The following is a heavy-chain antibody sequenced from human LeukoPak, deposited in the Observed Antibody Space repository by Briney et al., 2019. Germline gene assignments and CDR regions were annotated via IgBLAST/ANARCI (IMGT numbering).Heavy chain of an antibody. V-gene: IGHV1-18*01. CDR2: ISAYNGNT. CDR3: ARVRLPPPGPMKYNWFDP. CDR1: GGTFSSYA. J-gene: IGHJ5*02. Sequence: ASVKVSCKASGGTFSSYAISWVRQAPGQGLEWMGWISAYNGNTNYAQKLQGRVTMTTDTSTSTAYMELRSLRSDDTAVYYCARVRLPPPGPMKYNWFDPWGQGTLVTVSS.